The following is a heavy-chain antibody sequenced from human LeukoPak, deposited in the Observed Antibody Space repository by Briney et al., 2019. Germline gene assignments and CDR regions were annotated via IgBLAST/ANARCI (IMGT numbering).Heavy chain of an antibody. V-gene: IGHV4-38-2*02. CDR3: ARGGYSSFGYFDY. Sequence: SETLSLTCTVSGYSISSGYYWGWIRQPPGKGLEWIGSIYHSGSTYYNPSLKSRVTISVDTSKNQFSLKLSSVTAADTAVYCCARGGYSSFGYFDYWGQGTLVTVSS. D-gene: IGHD6-13*01. CDR1: GYSISSGYY. J-gene: IGHJ4*02. CDR2: IYHSGST.